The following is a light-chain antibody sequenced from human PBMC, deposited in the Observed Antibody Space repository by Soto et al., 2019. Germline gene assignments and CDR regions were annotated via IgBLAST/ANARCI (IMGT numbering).Light chain of an antibody. Sequence: ALTQPASVSGSPGQSTTISCTGTSSDVGTYNHISWYQQHPGKAPKLIIYDVTSRPSGVSNRFSGSKSGNTASLTISGLQAEDEADYYCSSHASGSTLIFGGGTKVTVL. CDR1: SSDVGTYNH. J-gene: IGLJ2*01. V-gene: IGLV2-14*03. CDR3: SSHASGSTLI. CDR2: DVT.